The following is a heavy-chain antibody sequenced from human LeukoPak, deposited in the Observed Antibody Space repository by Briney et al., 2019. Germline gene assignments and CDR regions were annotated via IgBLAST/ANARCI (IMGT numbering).Heavy chain of an antibody. CDR2: TYYRSKWYN. D-gene: IGHD3-22*01. V-gene: IGHV6-1*01. Sequence: PSQTLSLTCAISGDIFSSNSAAWNWIRQSPSGGLEWLERTYYRSKWYNDYAVSVKSRIPINPDTSKNQFSLQLNSVTPEDTAVYYCARDSPGSGYYPHYFDYWGQGPLVTVSS. CDR1: GDIFSSNSAA. CDR3: ARDSPGSGYYPHYFDY. J-gene: IGHJ4*02.